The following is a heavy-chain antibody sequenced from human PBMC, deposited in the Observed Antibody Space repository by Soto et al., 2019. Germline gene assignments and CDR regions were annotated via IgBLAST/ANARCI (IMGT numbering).Heavy chain of an antibody. CDR2: VYHSGST. Sequence: QVQLQESGPGLVKPSGTLSLTCAVSSGSISSSNWWSWVRQPPGKGLEWIGEVYHSGSTNYNPSIKSRVTISVDKSKNQFSLKLSSVTAADTAVYYCARELYDILIGYRYDAFDIWGQGTMVTVSS. CDR1: SGSISSSNW. J-gene: IGHJ3*02. D-gene: IGHD3-9*01. CDR3: ARELYDILIGYRYDAFDI. V-gene: IGHV4-4*02.